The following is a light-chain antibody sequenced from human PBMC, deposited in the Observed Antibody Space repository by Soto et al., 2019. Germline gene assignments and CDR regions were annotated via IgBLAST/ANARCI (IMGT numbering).Light chain of an antibody. CDR2: GST. CDR3: QSYDSSLSGYV. CDR1: GSNIGAPYD. J-gene: IGLJ1*01. Sequence: VLTQPPSLSGAPGQRVTISCTGSGSNIGAPYDVHWYQHLPGAAPKLLIYGSTNRPSGVPGRFSGSKSGTSASLAITGLQAEAEADYYCQSYDSSLSGYVFGAGTKVTVL. V-gene: IGLV1-40*01.